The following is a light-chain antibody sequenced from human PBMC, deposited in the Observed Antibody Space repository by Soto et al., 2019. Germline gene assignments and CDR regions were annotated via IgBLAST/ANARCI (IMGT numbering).Light chain of an antibody. J-gene: IGKJ1*01. V-gene: IGKV3-20*01. CDR1: ESVNSAY. Sequence: EIVLTQSPVTLSLSPGERATLSCRASESVNSAYLAWYQHRPAQAPRLLIYGASSRATGVPDGFSGSGSGTEFTLTITRLEPADFALYYCQQYGYSPWTFGLGTKVEIK. CDR3: QQYGYSPWT. CDR2: GAS.